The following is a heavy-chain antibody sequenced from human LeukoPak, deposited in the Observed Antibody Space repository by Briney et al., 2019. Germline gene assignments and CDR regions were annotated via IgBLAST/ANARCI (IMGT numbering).Heavy chain of an antibody. J-gene: IGHJ4*02. D-gene: IGHD5-12*01. Sequence: VQPGGSLRLSCAASGFTFSSNWMHWVRQGPGKGLVWVSRINSDGSETSHADSVKGRFTISRDNAKNTLYLQMNSLRAEDTAVYYCAKSLIVATIWDRAIDYWGQGTLVTVSS. V-gene: IGHV3-74*01. CDR2: INSDGSET. CDR3: AKSLIVATIWDRAIDY. CDR1: GFTFSSNW.